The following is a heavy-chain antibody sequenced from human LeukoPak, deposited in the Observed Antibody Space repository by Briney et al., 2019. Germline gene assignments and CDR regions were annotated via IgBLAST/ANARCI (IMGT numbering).Heavy chain of an antibody. CDR2: IIPILGIA. J-gene: IGHJ6*03. CDR3: ARAPGGSVHTAMPPVRVYMDV. Sequence: SVKVSCKASGGTFSSYAISWGRQGPGQGLEWMGRIIPILGIANYAQKFQGRVTITADESTSTAYMELSSLRSEDTAVYYCARAPGGSVHTAMPPVRVYMDVWGKGTTVTVSS. V-gene: IGHV1-69*04. D-gene: IGHD5-18*01. CDR1: GGTFSSYA.